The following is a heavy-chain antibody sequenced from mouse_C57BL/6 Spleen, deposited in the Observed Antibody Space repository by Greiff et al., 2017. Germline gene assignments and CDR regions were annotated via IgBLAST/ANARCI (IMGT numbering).Heavy chain of an antibody. D-gene: IGHD4-1*01. CDR2: ISDGGSYT. V-gene: IGHV5-4*01. CDR3: ARDHGLGRYAMDY. Sequence: DVHLVESGGGLVKPGGSLKLSCAASGFTFSSYAMSWVRQTPEKRLEWVATISDGGSYTYYPDNVKGRFTISRDNAKNNLYLQMSHLKSEDTAMYYCARDHGLGRYAMDYWGQGTSVTVSS. CDR1: GFTFSSYA. J-gene: IGHJ4*01.